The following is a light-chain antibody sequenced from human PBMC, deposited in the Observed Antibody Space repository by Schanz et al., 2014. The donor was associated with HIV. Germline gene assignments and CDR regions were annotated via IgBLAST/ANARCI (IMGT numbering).Light chain of an antibody. V-gene: IGKV3D-15*01. Sequence: EIVLTQSPGTLSLSPGERATLSCRASQSVSTHLAWYQQKPGQAPRLLIYGASSRATGIPDRFSGSGSGTDFTLTISSLQPEDFATYYCLQHNAYPLTFGQGTRLDI. CDR2: GAS. CDR3: LQHNAYPLT. J-gene: IGKJ5*01. CDR1: QSVSTH.